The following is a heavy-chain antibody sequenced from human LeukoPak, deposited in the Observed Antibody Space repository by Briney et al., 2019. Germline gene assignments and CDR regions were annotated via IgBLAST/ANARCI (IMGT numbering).Heavy chain of an antibody. CDR2: IYPGDSGT. CDR1: GFSFTTYW. Sequence: GESLKISCKGSGFSFTTYWIGWVRQMPGKGLEWMGVIYPGDSGTRYSPSFQGQVTISADKSISTAYLQWSSLKASDTAMYYCARQMDYGDLGAFDIWGQGTMVTVSS. CDR3: ARQMDYGDLGAFDI. J-gene: IGHJ3*02. V-gene: IGHV5-51*01. D-gene: IGHD4-17*01.